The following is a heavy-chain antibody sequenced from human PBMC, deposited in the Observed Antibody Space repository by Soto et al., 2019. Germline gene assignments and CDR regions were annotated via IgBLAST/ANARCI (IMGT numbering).Heavy chain of an antibody. V-gene: IGHV4-4*02. Sequence: QVQLQESGPGLVKPSGTLSLTCAVSGGSISTNNWWHWVRQSPGKGLEWIGEIHHTWNTNYRPSLKRRVTRSLDQSENQFSLSLTSVTAADTALYYCARERGAGSFQGFDYWGQGILVTVSS. CDR1: GGSISTNNW. CDR2: IHHTWNT. J-gene: IGHJ4*02. D-gene: IGHD6-19*01. CDR3: ARERGAGSFQGFDY.